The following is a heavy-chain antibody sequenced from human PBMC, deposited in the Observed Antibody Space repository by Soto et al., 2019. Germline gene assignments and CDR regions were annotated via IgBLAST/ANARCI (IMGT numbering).Heavy chain of an antibody. CDR3: ARDEPDFCSGSDCVYVDY. D-gene: IGHD1-26*01. V-gene: IGHV1-18*04. CDR1: GYTFTNYG. CDR2: ISTYNTNT. Sequence: QVQRVQSGGEGKKPGASVKVSCKASGYTFTNYGISWVRQAPGQGLEWLGWISTYNTNTNAAPRLKGRLTMTTDTSASTAYLQLRSLTSYEPAVYFCARDEPDFCSGSDCVYVDYWGQGTLVNVSS. J-gene: IGHJ4*02.